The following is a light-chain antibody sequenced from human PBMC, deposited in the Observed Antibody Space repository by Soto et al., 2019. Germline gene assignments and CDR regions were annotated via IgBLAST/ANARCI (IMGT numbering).Light chain of an antibody. Sequence: QSVLTQPASVSGSPGQSITMSCTGTRSDDGGYNYVSWYQQHPGKAPKLMIYEVSNRPSGVSNRFSGSKSGNTASLTISGLQAEDEADYYCSSYTSSSTLVIFGGGTKL. CDR1: RSDDGGYNY. CDR3: SSYTSSSTLVI. V-gene: IGLV2-14*01. CDR2: EVS. J-gene: IGLJ2*01.